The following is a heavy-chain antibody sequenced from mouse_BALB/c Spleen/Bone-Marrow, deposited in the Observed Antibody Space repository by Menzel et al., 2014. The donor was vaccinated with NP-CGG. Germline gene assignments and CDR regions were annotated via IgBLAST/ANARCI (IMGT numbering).Heavy chain of an antibody. Sequence: VKLQESGAELMKPGASVKISCKATGYTFSSYWIEWVKQRPGHGLEWIGEILPGSGSTNYNEKFKGKATFTADTSSNTAYMQLGSLTSEDSAVYYCARHYYGSSHFAYWGQGTLVTVSA. CDR2: ILPGSGST. CDR3: ARHYYGSSHFAY. D-gene: IGHD1-1*01. J-gene: IGHJ3*01. CDR1: GYTFSSYW. V-gene: IGHV1-9*01.